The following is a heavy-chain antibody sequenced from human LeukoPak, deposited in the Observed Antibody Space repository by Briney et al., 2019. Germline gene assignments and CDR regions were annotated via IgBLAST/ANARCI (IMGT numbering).Heavy chain of an antibody. CDR1: GGSISSYY. D-gene: IGHD1-1*01. V-gene: IGHV4-4*07. Sequence: KTSETLSLTCTVSGGSISSYYWSWIRQPAGKGLEWIGRIYTSGSTNYNPSLKSRVTISVDTSKNQFSLKLSSVTAADTAVYYCARGTDQSAERLTAPMPLGFDYWGQGTLVTVSS. CDR3: ARGTDQSAERLTAPMPLGFDY. CDR2: IYTSGST. J-gene: IGHJ4*02.